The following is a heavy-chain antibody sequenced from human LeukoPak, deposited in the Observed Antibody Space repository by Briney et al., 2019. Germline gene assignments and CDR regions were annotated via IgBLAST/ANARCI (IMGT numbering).Heavy chain of an antibody. CDR1: GYTFTSYD. Sequence: ASVKVSCKASGYTFTSYDINWVRQATGQGLEWMGWMNPNSGNTGYAQKFQGRVTMTRNTSISTAYMELSSLRSEDTAVYYCARAVEMAPFVDYWGQGTLDTVSS. J-gene: IGHJ4*02. CDR2: MNPNSGNT. CDR3: ARAVEMAPFVDY. D-gene: IGHD5-24*01. V-gene: IGHV1-8*01.